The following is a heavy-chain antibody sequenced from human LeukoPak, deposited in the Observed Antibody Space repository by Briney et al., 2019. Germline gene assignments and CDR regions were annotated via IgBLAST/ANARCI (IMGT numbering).Heavy chain of an antibody. J-gene: IGHJ4*02. CDR3: AHTTSQQQLVLD. CDR1: GFSLSTSGVG. V-gene: IGHV2-5*01. Sequence: SGPTLVKPTQTLTLTCTFSGFSLSTSGVGVGWIRQPPGKALEWLALIYWNDDKRYSPSLKSRLTITKDTSKNQVALTMTNMDPVDTATYYCAHTTSQQQLVLDWGQGTLVTVSS. D-gene: IGHD6-13*01. CDR2: IYWNDDK.